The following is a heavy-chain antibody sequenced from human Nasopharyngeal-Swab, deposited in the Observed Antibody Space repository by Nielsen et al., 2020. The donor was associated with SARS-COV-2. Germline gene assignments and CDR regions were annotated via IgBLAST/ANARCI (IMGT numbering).Heavy chain of an antibody. Sequence: ASVKVSCKVSGYTLTELSMHWVRQAPGKGLEWMGGFDPEDGETICAQKFQGRVTMTEDTSTDTAYMELSSLRSEDTAVYYCATDRVRFLDFGYYYYGMDVWGQGTTVTVSS. CDR3: ATDRVRFLDFGYYYYGMDV. J-gene: IGHJ6*02. CDR1: GYTLTELS. CDR2: FDPEDGET. V-gene: IGHV1-24*01. D-gene: IGHD3-3*01.